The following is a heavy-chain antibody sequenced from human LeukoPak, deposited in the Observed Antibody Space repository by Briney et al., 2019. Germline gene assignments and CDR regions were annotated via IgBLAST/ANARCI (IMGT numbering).Heavy chain of an antibody. V-gene: IGHV4-61*01. CDR1: GGSVSSGSYY. CDR2: IYYSGST. J-gene: IGHJ4*02. D-gene: IGHD4-17*01. Sequence: PSETLSLTCTVSGGSVSSGSYYWSWIRQPPGKGLVWIGYIYYSGSTNYNPSLKSQVTISVDTSKNQFSLKLSSVNAADPAVYYCARFYGDPRHFDYRGQGTLVTVSS. CDR3: ARFYGDPRHFDY.